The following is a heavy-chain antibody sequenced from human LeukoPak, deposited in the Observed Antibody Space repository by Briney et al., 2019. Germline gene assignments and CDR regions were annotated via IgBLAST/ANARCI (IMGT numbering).Heavy chain of an antibody. D-gene: IGHD2-2*01. V-gene: IGHV3-23*01. CDR3: AKDSAPTYIVVVPAAMEGGFDY. J-gene: IGHJ4*02. Sequence: GGSLRLSCAASGFTFSSYAMSWVRQAPGKGLEWVSAISGSGGSTYYADSVKGRFTISRDNSKNTLYLQMNSLRAEDTAVYYCAKDSAPTYIVVVPAAMEGGFDYWGQGTLVTVSS. CDR2: ISGSGGST. CDR1: GFTFSSYA.